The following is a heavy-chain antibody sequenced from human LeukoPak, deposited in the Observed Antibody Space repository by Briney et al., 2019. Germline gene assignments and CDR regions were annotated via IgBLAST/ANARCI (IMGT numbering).Heavy chain of an antibody. D-gene: IGHD5-18*01. J-gene: IGHJ6*03. Sequence: SVKVSCKASGGTFSSYAISWVRQAPGQGLEWMGGIIPIFGTANYAQKFQGRVTITTDESTSTAYMELSSLRSEDTAVYYCARGRPWIQPMGGGPRDYFYYMDVWGKGTTVTVSS. CDR1: GGTFSSYA. CDR3: ARGRPWIQPMGGGPRDYFYYMDV. V-gene: IGHV1-69*05. CDR2: IIPIFGTA.